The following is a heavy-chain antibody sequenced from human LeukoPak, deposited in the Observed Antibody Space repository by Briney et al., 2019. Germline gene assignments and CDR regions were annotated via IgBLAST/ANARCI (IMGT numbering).Heavy chain of an antibody. J-gene: IGHJ4*02. CDR1: GGSISSYY. D-gene: IGHD6-13*01. CDR3: ARGQHGVAAAPFDY. CDR2: IYYSGST. Sequence: SETLSLTCTVSGGSISSYYWSWIRQPLGRGLEWIGYIYYSGSTNYNPSLKSRVTISVDTSKNQFSLKLSSVTAADTAVYYCARGQHGVAAAPFDYWGQGTLVTVSS. V-gene: IGHV4-59*01.